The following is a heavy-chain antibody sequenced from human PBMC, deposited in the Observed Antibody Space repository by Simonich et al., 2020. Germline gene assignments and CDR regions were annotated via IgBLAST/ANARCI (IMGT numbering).Heavy chain of an antibody. J-gene: IGHJ3*02. CDR2: ISAYNGNT. CDR3: ARSTTGTTAFDI. Sequence: QVQLVQSGAEVKKPGASVKVSCKDSGYTFTSCGISWVRQAPGQGLEGMGWISAYNGNTNYAQKLQGRVPMTTDTSTSTAYMELRSLRSDDTAVYYCARSTTGTTAFDIWGQGTMVTVSS. CDR1: GYTFTSCG. D-gene: IGHD1-1*01. V-gene: IGHV1-18*01.